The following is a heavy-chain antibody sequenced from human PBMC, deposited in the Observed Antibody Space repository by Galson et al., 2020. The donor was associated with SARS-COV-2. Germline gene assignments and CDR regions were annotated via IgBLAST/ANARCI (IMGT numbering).Heavy chain of an antibody. D-gene: IGHD2-2*02. CDR3: ARHYLGYCSSTSCYMGMRFGP. CDR1: GGSISSSSYY. V-gene: IGHV4-39*01. Sequence: SQTLSLTCTVSGGSISSSSYYWGWIRQPPGKGLEWIGSIYYSGSTYYNPSLKSRVTISVDTSKNQFSLKLSSVTAADTAVYYCARHYLGYCSSTSCYMGMRFGPWGQGTLVTVSS. CDR2: IYYSGST. J-gene: IGHJ5*02.